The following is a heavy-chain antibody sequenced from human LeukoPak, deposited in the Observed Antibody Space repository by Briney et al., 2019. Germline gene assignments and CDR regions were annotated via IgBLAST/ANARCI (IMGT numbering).Heavy chain of an antibody. D-gene: IGHD3-16*02. J-gene: IGHJ4*02. CDR2: ISNSGSTK. V-gene: IGHV3-48*03. CDR3: ARATFGGFIDY. CDR1: GFTFSSYE. Sequence: GGSLRLSCAASGFTFSSYEMNWVRQAPGKGLEWVPYISNSGSTKYYADSVKGRFTISRDNAKNSLYLQMNSLRAEDTAIYYCARATFGGFIDYWGQGTLVTVSS.